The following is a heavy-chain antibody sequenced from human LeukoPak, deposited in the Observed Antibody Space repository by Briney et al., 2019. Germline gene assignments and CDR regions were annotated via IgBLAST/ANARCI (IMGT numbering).Heavy chain of an antibody. CDR2: ISSSSSYI. CDR1: GFTFSSYS. V-gene: IGHV3-21*01. D-gene: IGHD5-12*01. Sequence: GGSLRLSCAASGFTFSSYSMNWVRQAPGKGLEWVSSISSSSSYIYYADSVKGRFTISRDNAKNSLYLQMNSLRAEDTAVYYCARGGYSGYDQEIFDYWGQGTLVTVSS. CDR3: ARGGYSGYDQEIFDY. J-gene: IGHJ4*02.